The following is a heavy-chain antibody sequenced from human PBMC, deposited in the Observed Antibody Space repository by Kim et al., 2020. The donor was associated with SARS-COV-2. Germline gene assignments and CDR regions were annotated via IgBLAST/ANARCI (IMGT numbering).Heavy chain of an antibody. CDR1: GFTFSSYA. J-gene: IGHJ3*02. D-gene: IGHD2-15*01. CDR2: ISGSGTNT. V-gene: IGHV3-23*01. CDR3: AKMGSWAFDI. Sequence: GGSLRLSCVASGFTFSSYAMGWVRQAPGKGLEWVSAISGSGTNTYNADSVKGRFTISRDNSKNTLYLQMNSLRAEEKAVYFCAKMGSWAFDIWGQGTVVT.